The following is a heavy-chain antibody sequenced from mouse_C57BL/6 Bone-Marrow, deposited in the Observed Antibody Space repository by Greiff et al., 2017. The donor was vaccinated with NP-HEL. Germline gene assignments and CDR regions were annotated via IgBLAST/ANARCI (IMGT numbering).Heavy chain of an antibody. CDR3: ARDALSYYYGSSNWYFDV. CDR1: GFTFSDFY. J-gene: IGHJ1*03. D-gene: IGHD1-1*01. Sequence: EVKLVESGGGLVQSWRSLRLSCATSGFTFSDFYMEWVRQAPGKGLEWIAASRNKANDYTTEYSASVKGRFIVSRDTSQSILYLQMNALRAEDTAIYYCARDALSYYYGSSNWYFDVWGTGTTVTVSS. CDR2: SRNKANDYTT. V-gene: IGHV7-1*01.